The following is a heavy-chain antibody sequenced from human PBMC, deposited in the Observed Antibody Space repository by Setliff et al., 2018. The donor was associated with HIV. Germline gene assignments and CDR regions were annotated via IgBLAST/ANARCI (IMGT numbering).Heavy chain of an antibody. Sequence: ASVKVSCKASGFTFSKSAIHWVRQAPGQRLELMAWINAANGQAKYSQKFQGRVTITRDTSATIAYMELSSLTSEDTALYFCARTDYDSGKSVLDSWGQGTLVTVSS. J-gene: IGHJ5*01. D-gene: IGHD3-10*01. CDR3: ARTDYDSGKSVLDS. CDR2: INAANGQA. V-gene: IGHV1-3*01. CDR1: GFTFSKSA.